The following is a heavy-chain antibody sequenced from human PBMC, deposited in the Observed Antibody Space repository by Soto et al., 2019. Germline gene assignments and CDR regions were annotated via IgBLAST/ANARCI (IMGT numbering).Heavy chain of an antibody. J-gene: IGHJ4*02. D-gene: IGHD6-19*01. V-gene: IGHV4-59*01. CDR3: GRGALYSCGWYSY. CDR1: GGSISGYY. CDR2: IYYSGST. Sequence: QVQLQESGPGLVKPSETLSLTCTVSGGSISGYYWCWIRQPPAKGLEWVGYIYYSGSTNNHPSLRGQVTLSVDTSKNQLTRKLSSVTAVDTAVYYCGRGALYSCGWYSYWGRRTLVTASS.